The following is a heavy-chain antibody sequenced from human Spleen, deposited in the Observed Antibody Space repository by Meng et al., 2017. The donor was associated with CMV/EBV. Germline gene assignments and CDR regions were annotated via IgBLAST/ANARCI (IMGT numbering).Heavy chain of an antibody. V-gene: IGHV4-59*12. Sequence: SETLSLTCTVSGGSINSYYWSWIRQPPGKGLEWIGYIYYKGSTNYNPSLKSRVTISVDTSKNQFSLKLSSVTAADTAVYYCARVTGRDSSSSNPSDYWGQGTLVTVSS. CDR1: GGSINSYY. J-gene: IGHJ4*02. CDR2: IYYKGST. D-gene: IGHD6-6*01. CDR3: ARVTGRDSSSSNPSDY.